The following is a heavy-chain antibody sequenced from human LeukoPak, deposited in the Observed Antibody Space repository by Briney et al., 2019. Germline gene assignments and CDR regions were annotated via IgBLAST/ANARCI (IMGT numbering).Heavy chain of an antibody. D-gene: IGHD3-16*01. V-gene: IGHV4-59*01. CDR1: GGSISIYY. CDR2: IYYSGST. CDR3: ARDLGGFDY. J-gene: IGHJ4*02. Sequence: SETLSLTCTVSGGSISIYYWSWIRQPPGKGLEWIGYIYYSGSTNYNPSLKSRVTISVDTSKNQFSLKLSSVTAADTAVYYCARDLGGFDYWGQGTLVTVSS.